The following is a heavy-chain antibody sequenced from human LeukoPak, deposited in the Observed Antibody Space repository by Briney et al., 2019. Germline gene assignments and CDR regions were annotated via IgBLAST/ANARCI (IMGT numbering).Heavy chain of an antibody. D-gene: IGHD3-10*01. CDR3: ARDDYYGSGSSN. Sequence: GGSLRLSCAAPGFTFSSYSMNWVRQAPGKGLEWVSYISSSSSTIYYADSVKGRFTISRDNAKNSLYLQMNSLRAEDTAVYYCARDDYYGSGSSNWGQGTLVTVSS. J-gene: IGHJ4*02. CDR1: GFTFSSYS. V-gene: IGHV3-48*01. CDR2: ISSSSSTI.